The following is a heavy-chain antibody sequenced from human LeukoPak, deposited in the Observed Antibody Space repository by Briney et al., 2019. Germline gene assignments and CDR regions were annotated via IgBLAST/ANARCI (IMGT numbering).Heavy chain of an antibody. Sequence: PGGSPTLACAASGYSFSNYAMKWVREGRGKGMERVSFITSSSSSIYYADSVKGRFTFSRDNAKNSLYLQMNSLRVEDTAVYYCARTPPRYGAYYMDVWGKGTTVTVSS. D-gene: IGHD4-17*01. CDR3: ARTPPRYGAYYMDV. J-gene: IGHJ6*03. CDR2: ITSSSSSI. V-gene: IGHV3-48*03. CDR1: GYSFSNYA.